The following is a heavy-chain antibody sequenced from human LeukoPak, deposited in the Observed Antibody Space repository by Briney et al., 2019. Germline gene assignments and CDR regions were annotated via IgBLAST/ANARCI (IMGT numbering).Heavy chain of an antibody. CDR1: AFTFSNYS. CDR3: TSKLRAVVPDFD. J-gene: IGHJ4*01. Sequence: PGGCLRLSCAASAFTFSNYSMHSVRQVPGKGLVWVSRIKSDGSAPKNADSVRGRFTISRDNAKNTLDLQVNSRRGYVSAVYARTSKLRAVVPDFD. V-gene: IGHV3-74*03. D-gene: IGHD2-2*01. CDR2: IKSDGSAP.